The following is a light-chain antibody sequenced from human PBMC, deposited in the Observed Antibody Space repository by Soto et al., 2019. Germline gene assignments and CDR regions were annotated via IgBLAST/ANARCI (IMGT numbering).Light chain of an antibody. CDR3: QQYDRSPL. J-gene: IGKJ4*01. CDR2: GAS. Sequence: DIVLTQSPCTLSLSPGERATISCRASQSVSNSHLAWYQQKPGQAPRLLIYGASSRATGISDRFSGSGSGTDFTLTISRLEPEDFAVYYCQQYDRSPLFGGGTKVEI. V-gene: IGKV3-20*01. CDR1: QSVSNSH.